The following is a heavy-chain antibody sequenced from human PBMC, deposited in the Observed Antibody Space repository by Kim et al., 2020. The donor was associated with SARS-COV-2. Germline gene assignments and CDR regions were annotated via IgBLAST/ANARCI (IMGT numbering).Heavy chain of an antibody. CDR3: ATIAPYAFQRPDAFDI. D-gene: IGHD3-16*02. V-gene: IGHV1-24*01. CDR1: GYTLTELS. J-gene: IGHJ3*02. Sequence: ASVKVSCKVSGYTLTELSMHWVRQAPGKGLEWMGGFDPEDGETIYAQKFQGRVTMTEDTSTDTAYMELSSLRSEDTAVYYCATIAPYAFQRPDAFDIWGQGTMVTVSS. CDR2: FDPEDGET.